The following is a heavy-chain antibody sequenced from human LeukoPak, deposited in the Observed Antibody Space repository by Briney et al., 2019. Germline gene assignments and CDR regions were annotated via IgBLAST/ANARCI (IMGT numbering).Heavy chain of an antibody. CDR1: GFTFSDYY. CDR3: AKSYDSSGYPDY. J-gene: IGHJ4*02. CDR2: ISGSGGST. V-gene: IGHV3-23*01. Sequence: GGSLRLSCAASGFTFSDYYMSWIRQAPGKGLEWVSAISGSGGSTYYADSVKGRFTISRDNSKNTLYLQMNSLRAEDTAVYYCAKSYDSSGYPDYWGQGTLVTVSS. D-gene: IGHD3-22*01.